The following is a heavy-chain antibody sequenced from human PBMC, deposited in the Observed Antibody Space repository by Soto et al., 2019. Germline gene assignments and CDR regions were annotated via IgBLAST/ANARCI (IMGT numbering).Heavy chain of an antibody. J-gene: IGHJ6*02. V-gene: IGHV4-30-2*01. CDR1: GGSISSGGYS. CDR2: IYHSGST. CDR3: ARSITIFGAVPYGMDV. Sequence: QLQLQESGSGLVKPSQTLSLTCAVSGGSISSGGYSWSWIRQPPGKGLEWIGYIYHSGSTYYNPSLKSRVTISVDRSKNQFSLKLSSVTAADTAVYYCARSITIFGAVPYGMDVWGQGTTVTVSS. D-gene: IGHD3-3*01.